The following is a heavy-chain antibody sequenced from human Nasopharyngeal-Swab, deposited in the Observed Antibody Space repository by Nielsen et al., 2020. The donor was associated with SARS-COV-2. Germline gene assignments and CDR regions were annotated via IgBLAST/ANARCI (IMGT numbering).Heavy chain of an antibody. V-gene: IGHV3-64D*06. CDR3: VKDRRYYDSSGYYDY. D-gene: IGHD3-22*01. CDR2: ISSNGGST. J-gene: IGHJ4*02. Sequence: VRQAPGKGLEYVSAISSNGGSTYYADSVKGRFTISRDNSKNTLYLQMSSLRAEDTAVYYRVKDRRYYDSSGYYDYWGQGTLVTVSS.